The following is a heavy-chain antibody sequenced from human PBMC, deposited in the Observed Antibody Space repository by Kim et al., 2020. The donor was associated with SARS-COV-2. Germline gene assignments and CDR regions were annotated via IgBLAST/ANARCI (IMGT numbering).Heavy chain of an antibody. Sequence: SETLSLTCTVSGGSISSGGYYWSWIRQHPGKGLEWIGYIYYSGSTYYNPSLKSRVTISVDTSKNQFSLKLSSVTAADTAVYYWARDIRGSGWFQTSGWFDPCGQGTLATVSS. V-gene: IGHV4-31*03. D-gene: IGHD6-19*01. J-gene: IGHJ5*02. CDR3: ARDIRGSGWFQTSGWFDP. CDR2: IYYSGST. CDR1: GGSISSGGYY.